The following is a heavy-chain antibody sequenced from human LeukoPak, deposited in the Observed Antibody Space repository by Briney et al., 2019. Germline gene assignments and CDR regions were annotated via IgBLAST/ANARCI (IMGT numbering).Heavy chain of an antibody. D-gene: IGHD2-15*01. V-gene: IGHV1-8*01. CDR2: MNPNSGNT. CDR1: GYTFTSYD. Sequence: GASVKVSCKASGYTFTSYDINWVRQATGQGLEWMGWMNPNSGNTGYAQKFQGRVTMTRNTSISTAYMELSSLRSEDTAVYYCARVMKLRYCSGGSCYRVNWFDSWGQGTLVTVSS. CDR3: ARVMKLRYCSGGSCYRVNWFDS. J-gene: IGHJ5*01.